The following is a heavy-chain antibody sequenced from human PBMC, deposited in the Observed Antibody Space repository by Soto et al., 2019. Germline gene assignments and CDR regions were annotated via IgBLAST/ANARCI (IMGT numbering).Heavy chain of an antibody. D-gene: IGHD3-10*01. CDR2: IDPSDSYT. J-gene: IGHJ6*02. CDR1: GYSFTSYW. V-gene: IGHV5-10-1*01. Sequence: PGESLKISCKGSGYSFTSYWISWVRQMPGKGLEWMGRIDPSDSYTNYSPSFQGHVTISADKSISTAYLQWSSLKASDTAMYYCARQGSSYYYYGMDVWGQGTTVTVYS. CDR3: ARQGSSYYYYGMDV.